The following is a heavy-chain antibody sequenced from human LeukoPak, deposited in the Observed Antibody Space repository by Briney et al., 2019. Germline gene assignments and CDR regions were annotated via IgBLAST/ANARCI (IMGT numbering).Heavy chain of an antibody. J-gene: IGHJ3*02. V-gene: IGHV3-21*04. CDR1: GFTFSSYS. Sequence: GGSLRLSCAASGFTFSSYSMNWVRQAPGKGLEWVSSISSSSSYIYYADSVKGRFTISRDNAKNSLYLQMNSLRAEDTAVYYCAKVELVKDAFDIWGQGTVVTVSS. D-gene: IGHD6-13*01. CDR3: AKVELVKDAFDI. CDR2: ISSSSSYI.